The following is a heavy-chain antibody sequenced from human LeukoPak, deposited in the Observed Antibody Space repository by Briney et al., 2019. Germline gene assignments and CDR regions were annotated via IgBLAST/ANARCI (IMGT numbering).Heavy chain of an antibody. J-gene: IGHJ4*02. V-gene: IGHV3-33*01. CDR3: AREWGRIAVAGGPGY. Sequence: GGSLRLTCEVSGFIFSNYGMHWVRQAPGKGLEWVALIWYDGRTKFHADSVKGRFTISRDNSANTLYLQMSSLRVEDTAVYYCAREWGRIAVAGGPGYWGQGALVTVSS. CDR1: GFIFSNYG. CDR2: IWYDGRTK. D-gene: IGHD6-19*01.